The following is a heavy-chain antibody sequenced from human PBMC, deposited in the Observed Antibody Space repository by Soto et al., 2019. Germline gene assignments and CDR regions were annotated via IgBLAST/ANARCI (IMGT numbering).Heavy chain of an antibody. V-gene: IGHV4-38-2*01. J-gene: IGHJ4*02. Sequence: ASETLSLTCAVSGYSISSGYYWGWIRQPPGKGLEWIGSIYHSGSTYYNPSLKSRVTISVDTSKNQFSLKLSSVTAADTAVYYCARVDYDILTGYYYFDYWGQGTLVTVSS. CDR1: GYSISSGYY. CDR2: IYHSGST. CDR3: ARVDYDILTGYYYFDY. D-gene: IGHD3-9*01.